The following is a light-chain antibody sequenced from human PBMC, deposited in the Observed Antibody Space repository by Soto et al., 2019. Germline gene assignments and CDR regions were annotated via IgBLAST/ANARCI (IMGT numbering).Light chain of an antibody. CDR2: GAS. V-gene: IGKV3-20*01. CDR1: QSVASTS. J-gene: IGKJ1*01. Sequence: ELLLAQVPGPQCCSPGERATLYCRSSQSVASTSLGWYQHKPGQAPRLLTYGASTRATGIPDRFSGSGSGTDFTLTISRLEPEDSAVYSCQQYGSSPTWPFGQGTRWIS. CDR3: QQYGSSPTWP.